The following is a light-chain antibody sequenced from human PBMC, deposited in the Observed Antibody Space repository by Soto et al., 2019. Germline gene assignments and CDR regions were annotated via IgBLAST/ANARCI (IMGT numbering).Light chain of an antibody. CDR2: EVG. Sequence: QSALTQPASVSGSPGQSITISCTGTSCDVGAFNYVSWYLQYPGKAPKLMIYEVGNRPSGVSNRFSGSKSGNTASLTISGLQAEDEADYYCCSYASGSIYVFGTGTKVTVL. J-gene: IGLJ1*01. V-gene: IGLV2-14*01. CDR3: CSYASGSIYV. CDR1: SCDVGAFNY.